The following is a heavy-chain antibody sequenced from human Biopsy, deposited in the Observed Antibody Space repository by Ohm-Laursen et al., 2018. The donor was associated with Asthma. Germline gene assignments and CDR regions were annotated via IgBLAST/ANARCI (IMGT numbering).Heavy chain of an antibody. Sequence: SLRLSCAASGFTFRSYAMHWVRQAPGKGLEWVAVGGSYYDGGLKYYADSVNGRFTVSRDDSKNTLYLQMNSLRPDDTAVYYCARDVMEWYLPAFDFWGQGALVTVSS. CDR3: ARDVMEWYLPAFDF. D-gene: IGHD3-3*01. CDR1: GFTFRSYA. J-gene: IGHJ4*02. V-gene: IGHV3-30-3*01. CDR2: GGSYYDGGLK.